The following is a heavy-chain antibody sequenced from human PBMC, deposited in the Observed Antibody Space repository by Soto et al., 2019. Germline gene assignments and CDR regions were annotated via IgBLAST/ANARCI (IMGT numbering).Heavy chain of an antibody. J-gene: IGHJ4*02. D-gene: IGHD5-12*01. V-gene: IGHV3-30*18. CDR2: ISYDGSRK. CDR1: GFIFSNYG. CDR3: AKDIHPGRDTYHYGADY. Sequence: QVQLVESGGGVVQPGTSLTLSCSASGFIFSNYGMHWVRQAPGKGLEWVSIISYDGSRKHYVDSVKGRFTISRDNSKNTLDLQRNSLRAEDTAVYYCAKDIHPGRDTYHYGADYWGQGTLVAVSS.